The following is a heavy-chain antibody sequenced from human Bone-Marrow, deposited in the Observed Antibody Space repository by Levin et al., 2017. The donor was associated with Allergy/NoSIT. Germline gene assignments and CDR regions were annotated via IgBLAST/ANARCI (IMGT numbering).Heavy chain of an antibody. J-gene: IGHJ4*02. CDR2: IYYSGST. CDR3: ARVDYDFWSGYYKDDY. V-gene: IGHV4-30-4*01. Sequence: SETLSLTCTVSGGSISSGDYYWSWIRQPPGKGLEWIGYIYYSGSTYHNPSLKSRVTISVDTSKNQFSLKLSSVTAADTAVYYCARVDYDFWSGYYKDDYWGQGTLVTVSS. CDR1: GGSISSGDYY. D-gene: IGHD3-3*01.